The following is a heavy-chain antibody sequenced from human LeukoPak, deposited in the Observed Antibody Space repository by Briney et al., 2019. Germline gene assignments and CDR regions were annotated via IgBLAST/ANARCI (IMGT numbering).Heavy chain of an antibody. Sequence: GGSLRLSCAASGFTFDDYAMHWVRQAPGKGLGWGSGISWNSGSIGYADSVKGRFTISRDNAKNSLYLQMNSLRAEDTALYYCAKDVEVDTAMVPYYFDYWGQGTLVTVSS. V-gene: IGHV3-9*01. D-gene: IGHD5-18*01. CDR3: AKDVEVDTAMVPYYFDY. CDR1: GFTFDDYA. CDR2: ISWNSGSI. J-gene: IGHJ4*02.